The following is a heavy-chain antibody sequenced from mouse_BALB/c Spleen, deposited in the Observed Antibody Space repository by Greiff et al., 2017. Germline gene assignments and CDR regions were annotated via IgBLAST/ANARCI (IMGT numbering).Heavy chain of an antibody. CDR2: IYPGDGDT. Sequence: QVQLQQSGAELARPGASVKLSCKASGYTFTSYWMQWVKQRPGQGLEWIGAIYPGDGDTRYTQKFKGKATLTADKSSSTAYMQLSSLASEDSAVYYCARDYYYGSSYVDYAMDYWGQGTSVTVSS. CDR3: ARDYYYGSSYVDYAMDY. D-gene: IGHD1-1*01. J-gene: IGHJ4*01. CDR1: GYTFTSYW. V-gene: IGHV1-87*01.